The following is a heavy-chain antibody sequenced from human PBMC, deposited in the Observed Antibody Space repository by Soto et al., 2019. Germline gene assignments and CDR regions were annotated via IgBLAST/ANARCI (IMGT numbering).Heavy chain of an antibody. CDR3: ARDEDYYGSGGQDY. V-gene: IGHV1-18*04. CDR1: GYTFTSYG. Sequence: GASVKVSCKASGYTFTSYGISWVRQAPGQGLEWMGWISAYNGNTNYAQKLQGRVTMTTDTSTSTAYMELRSLRSDDTAVYYCARDEDYYGSGGQDYWGQGTLVTVSS. CDR2: ISAYNGNT. J-gene: IGHJ4*02. D-gene: IGHD3-10*01.